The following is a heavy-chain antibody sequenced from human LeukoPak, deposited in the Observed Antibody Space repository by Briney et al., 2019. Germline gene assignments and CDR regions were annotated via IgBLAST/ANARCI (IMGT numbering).Heavy chain of an antibody. CDR1: GFAFTSYD. CDR2: MNPNSGDT. CDR3: ARGLVDYYDSSGHFPVLNY. V-gene: IGHV1-8*01. Sequence: ASVKVSCKVSGFAFTSYDINRVRQATGQGLEWMAWMNPNSGDTAYAQKFQGRVTMTRNTSISTAYMELSSLRSEDTAVYYCARGLVDYYDSSGHFPVLNYWGQGTLVTVSS. J-gene: IGHJ4*02. D-gene: IGHD3-22*01.